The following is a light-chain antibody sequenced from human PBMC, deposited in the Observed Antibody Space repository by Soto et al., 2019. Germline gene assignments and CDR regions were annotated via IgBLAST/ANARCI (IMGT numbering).Light chain of an antibody. CDR3: QSYDSSLSGYV. V-gene: IGLV1-40*01. Sequence: QSVLTQLPSVSGAPGQRVTISCTGSSSNIGAGYDVHWYQQLPGTAPKLLIYDNNNRPSGVPDRFSGSKSGTSASLAITGLQAEDEADYYCQSYDSSLSGYVFGTGTKLTVL. J-gene: IGLJ1*01. CDR2: DNN. CDR1: SSNIGAGYD.